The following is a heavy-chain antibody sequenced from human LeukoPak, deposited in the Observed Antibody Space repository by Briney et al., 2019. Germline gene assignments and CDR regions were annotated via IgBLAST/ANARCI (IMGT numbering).Heavy chain of an antibody. J-gene: IGHJ4*02. CDR1: GFSLRSSE. CDR3: AKVVTVDY. V-gene: IGHV3-23*01. Sequence: PGGSLRLSCAASGFSLRSSEMNWVRQAPGKGPEWVAHINSADNVEYYTDSVKGRFTISRDNSKNTLYLQMNSLRAEDTAVYYCAKVVTVDYWGQGTLVTVSS. CDR2: INSADNVE.